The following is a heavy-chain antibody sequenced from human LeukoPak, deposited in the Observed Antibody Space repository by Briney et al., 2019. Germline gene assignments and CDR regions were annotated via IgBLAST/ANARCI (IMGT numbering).Heavy chain of an antibody. CDR2: INTNTGNP. D-gene: IGHD6-13*01. CDR3: ALANGIAAAGSYNY. Sequence: ASVKVSCKASGYTLTSYAMNWVRQAPGQGLEWMGWINTNTGNPTYAQGFTGRFVFSLDTSVSTAYLQISSLKTEDTAVYYCALANGIAAAGSYNYWGQGTLVTVSS. J-gene: IGHJ4*02. V-gene: IGHV7-4-1*02. CDR1: GYTLTSYA.